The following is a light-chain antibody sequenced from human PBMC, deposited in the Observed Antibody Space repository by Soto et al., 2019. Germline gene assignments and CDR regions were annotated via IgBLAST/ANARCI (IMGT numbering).Light chain of an antibody. CDR1: QSVSSSY. V-gene: IGKV3-20*01. CDR2: GAS. J-gene: IGKJ5*01. CDR3: QQYGSSPPIT. Sequence: ILVTQSPGTLSLSPGERATLSCRASQSVSSSYLAWYQQKPGQAPRLLIYGASSRATGIPDRFSGSGSGTDFTLTISRLEPEDFAVYYCQQYGSSPPITFGQGTRLEIK.